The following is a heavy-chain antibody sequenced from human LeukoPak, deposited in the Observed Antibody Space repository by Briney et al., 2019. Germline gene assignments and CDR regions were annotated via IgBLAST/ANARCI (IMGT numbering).Heavy chain of an antibody. V-gene: IGHV3-21*01. J-gene: IGHJ4*02. D-gene: IGHD3-3*01. CDR1: GFTFSSYS. CDR2: FSSSSSYI. CDR3: GTGYYDFWFFNY. Sequence: PGGSLRLSCAASGFTFSSYSMKWVRQAPGKGLGWVSSFSSSSSYIYYADSVKGRFTISRDNAKNSLYLQMNSLRAEDTAVYYCGTGYYDFWFFNYWGQGTLVTVSS.